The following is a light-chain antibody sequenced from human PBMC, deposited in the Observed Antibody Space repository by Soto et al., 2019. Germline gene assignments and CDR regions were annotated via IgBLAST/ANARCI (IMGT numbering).Light chain of an antibody. V-gene: IGLV2-14*01. CDR2: EVS. J-gene: IGLJ1*01. Sequence: QSVLTQPASVSGSPGQSITISCTGTSSDVGGYNYVSWYQQHPGKAPKLMIYEVSNRPSGVSNRFSGSESGNTASLTISGLQAEDEADYYCSSYTSSSTRPFGTGTKVTVL. CDR1: SSDVGGYNY. CDR3: SSYTSSSTRP.